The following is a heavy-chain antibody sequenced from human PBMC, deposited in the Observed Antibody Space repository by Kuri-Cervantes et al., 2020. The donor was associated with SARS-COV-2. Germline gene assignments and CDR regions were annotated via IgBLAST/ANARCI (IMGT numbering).Heavy chain of an antibody. CDR2: INPNSGGT. Sequence: ASVKISCKASGYTFTGYYMHWVRQAPGQGLEWMGWINPNSGGTNYAQKFQGRVTMTRDTSISTAYMELSRLRSDDTAVYYCARGLTLEGDSYCYHYWGQGTLVTVSS. V-gene: IGHV1-2*02. D-gene: IGHD2-21*02. CDR1: GYTFTGYY. CDR3: ARGLTLEGDSYCYHY. J-gene: IGHJ4*02.